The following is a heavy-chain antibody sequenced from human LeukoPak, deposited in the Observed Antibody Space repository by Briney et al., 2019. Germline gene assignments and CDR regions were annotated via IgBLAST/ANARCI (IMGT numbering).Heavy chain of an antibody. CDR2: IYYSGST. CDR3: ARGGGYCSGTSCYHFDY. J-gene: IGHJ4*02. Sequence: SETPSLTCTVSGGSISSYYWSWIRQPPGKGLEWIGYIYYSGSTNYNPSLKSRVTISVDTSKNQFSLKLSSVTAADTAVYYCARGGGYCSGTSCYHFDYWGQGTLVTVSS. V-gene: IGHV4-59*01. CDR1: GGSISSYY. D-gene: IGHD2-2*01.